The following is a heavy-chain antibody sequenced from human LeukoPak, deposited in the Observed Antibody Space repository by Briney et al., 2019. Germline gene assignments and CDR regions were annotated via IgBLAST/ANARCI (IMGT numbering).Heavy chain of an antibody. CDR2: INPNNGGT. D-gene: IGHD1-26*01. J-gene: IGHJ4*02. Sequence: ASVKVSCKASGYTFTGYYMHWVRQAPGQGLEWMGWINPNNGGTNYAQKFQGRVTMTGDTSISTAYMELSSLRSDDTAVYYCTRESESYHGNDYWGQGTLVTVSS. V-gene: IGHV1-2*02. CDR3: TRESESYHGNDY. CDR1: GYTFTGYY.